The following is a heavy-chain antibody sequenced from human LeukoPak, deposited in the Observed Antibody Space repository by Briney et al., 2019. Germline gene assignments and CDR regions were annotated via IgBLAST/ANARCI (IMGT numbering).Heavy chain of an antibody. CDR2: ISSSSSYI. V-gene: IGHV3-21*01. D-gene: IGHD3-22*01. J-gene: IGHJ4*02. Sequence: GGSLRLSCAASGFTFSSYSMNWVRQAPGKGLEWVSSISSSSSYIYYADSVKGRFTISRDNAKNSLYLQMNSLRAEDTAVYYCARVGRIEGPYYYGSSGYPDYWGQGTLVTVSS. CDR3: ARVGRIEGPYYYGSSGYPDY. CDR1: GFTFSSYS.